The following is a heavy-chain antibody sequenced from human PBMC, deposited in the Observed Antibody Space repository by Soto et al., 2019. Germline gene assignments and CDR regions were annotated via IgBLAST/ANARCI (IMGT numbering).Heavy chain of an antibody. Sequence: ASVKVSCKASGYTFTSYYMHWVRQAPGQGLEWMGIINPSGGSTSYAQKFQGRVTMTRDTSTSTVYMELSSLRSEDTAVYYCARDRRHTVVLGGLFGGYFDYWGQGTLVTVSS. CDR3: ARDRRHTVVLGGLFGGYFDY. CDR2: INPSGGST. CDR1: GYTFTSYY. J-gene: IGHJ4*02. D-gene: IGHD3-16*01. V-gene: IGHV1-46*01.